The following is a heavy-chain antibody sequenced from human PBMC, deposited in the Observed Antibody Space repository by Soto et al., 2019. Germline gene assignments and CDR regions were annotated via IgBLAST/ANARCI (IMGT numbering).Heavy chain of an antibody. Sequence: QVQLVESGGGVVPPGRSLRLSCAASGFTFSSFTMHWVRQAPGKGLEWVAVISYDDGDNKYYADSVQGRFTISRDNSKSTLYLQMHSLRPEDTAVYYCARTTVVSGTPDFDYWGQGTMVTVSS. D-gene: IGHD4-4*01. CDR2: ISYDDGDNK. V-gene: IGHV3-30-3*01. CDR3: ARTTVVSGTPDFDY. CDR1: GFTFSSFT. J-gene: IGHJ4*02.